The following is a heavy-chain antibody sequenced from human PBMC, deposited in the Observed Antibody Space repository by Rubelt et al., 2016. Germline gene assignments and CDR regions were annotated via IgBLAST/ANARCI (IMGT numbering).Heavy chain of an antibody. Sequence: QVQLQQWGAGLLKPSETLSLTCAVYGGSFSGYYWSWIRQPPGKGLEWIGEINHSGSTNYNPSLKSRVTISVDTSKNQFSLKLSSVTAADTAVYYCARARYSYGPKPKYYFDYWGQGTLVTVSS. CDR2: INHSGST. D-gene: IGHD5-18*01. CDR3: ARARYSYGPKPKYYFDY. CDR1: GGSFSGYY. V-gene: IGHV4-34*01. J-gene: IGHJ4*02.